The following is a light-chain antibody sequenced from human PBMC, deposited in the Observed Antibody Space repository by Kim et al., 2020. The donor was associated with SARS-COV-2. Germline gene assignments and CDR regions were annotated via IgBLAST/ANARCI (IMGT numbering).Light chain of an antibody. Sequence: SVSPGESATLSCRASQSVSSSYLAWYQQKPGQAPRLLIYGASSRATGIPDRFSGSGSGTDFTLTISRLEPEDFAVYYCQQYGSWTFGQGTKVDIK. V-gene: IGKV3-20*01. CDR1: QSVSSSY. CDR2: GAS. CDR3: QQYGSWT. J-gene: IGKJ1*01.